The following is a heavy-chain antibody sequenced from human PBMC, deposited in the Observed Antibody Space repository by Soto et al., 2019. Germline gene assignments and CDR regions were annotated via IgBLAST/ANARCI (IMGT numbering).Heavy chain of an antibody. CDR3: AAATYYDFWSGYFLDY. CDR1: GFTFSSYW. D-gene: IGHD3-3*01. Sequence: GGSLRLSCAASGFTFSSYWMHWVRQAPGKGLVWVSRINSDGSSTSYADSVKGRFTISRDNAKNTLYLQMNSLRAEDTAVYYCAAATYYDFWSGYFLDYWGQGTLVTVSS. CDR2: INSDGSST. V-gene: IGHV3-74*01. J-gene: IGHJ4*02.